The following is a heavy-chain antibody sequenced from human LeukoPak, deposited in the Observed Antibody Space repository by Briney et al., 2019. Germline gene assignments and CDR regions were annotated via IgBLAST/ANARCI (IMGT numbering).Heavy chain of an antibody. CDR2: ISSSSSYI. J-gene: IGHJ4*02. CDR1: GFTFSSYS. V-gene: IGHV3-21*01. CDR3: ARESVYCGGDCYCDY. Sequence: PGGSLRLSCAASGFTFSSYSMNWVRQAPGKGLEWVSSISSSSSYIYYADSVKGRFTISRDNAKNSLYLQMNSLRAEDTAVYYCARESVYCGGDCYCDYWGQGTLVTVSS. D-gene: IGHD2-21*02.